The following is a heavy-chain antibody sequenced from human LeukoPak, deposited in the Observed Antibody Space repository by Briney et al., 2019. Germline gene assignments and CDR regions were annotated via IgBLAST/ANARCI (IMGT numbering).Heavy chain of an antibody. CDR1: GVSFSGYY. CDR2: INHSGST. D-gene: IGHD3-10*01. J-gene: IGHJ4*02. V-gene: IGHV4-34*01. CDR3: ARDRLGMSPDY. Sequence: SETLSLTCAVYGVSFSGYYWSWIRQPPGKGLEWIGEINHSGSTNYNPSLKSRVTMSVDTSKNQFPLKLSSMTAADTAVYYCARDRLGMSPDYWGQGTLVTASS.